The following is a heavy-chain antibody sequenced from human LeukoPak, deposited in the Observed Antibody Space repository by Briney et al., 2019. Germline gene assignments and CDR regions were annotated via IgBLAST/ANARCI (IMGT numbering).Heavy chain of an antibody. V-gene: IGHV4-4*02. CDR1: GGSISSSNW. J-gene: IGHJ6*03. D-gene: IGHD2-15*01. CDR3: AREHCSGGSCYSIYYYYYMDV. CDR2: IYHSGST. Sequence: PSETLSLTCAVSGGSISSSNWWSWVRQPPGKGLEWIGEIYHSGSTNYNPSLESRVTISVDKSKNQFSLKLSSVTAADTAVYYCAREHCSGGSCYSIYYYYYMDVWGKGTAVTVSS.